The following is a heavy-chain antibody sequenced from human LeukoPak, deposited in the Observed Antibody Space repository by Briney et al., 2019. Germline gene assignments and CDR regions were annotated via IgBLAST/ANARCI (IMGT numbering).Heavy chain of an antibody. CDR1: GYTFTGYY. CDR2: INSNSGGT. CDR3: GRDFRDSLDY. Sequence: GGSVKVSCKASGYTFTGYYMHWVRQAPAQGLEWMGWINSNSGGTDYAQKFQGRVTMTRDTSISTAYMEVSRLRSDDTAVYYCGRDFRDSLDYWGQGTLVTVAS. J-gene: IGHJ4*02. V-gene: IGHV1-2*02.